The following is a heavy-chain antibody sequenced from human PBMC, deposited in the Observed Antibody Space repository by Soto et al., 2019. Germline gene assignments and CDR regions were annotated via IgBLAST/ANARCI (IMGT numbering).Heavy chain of an antibody. CDR3: ARVYGPLDLWFGEETKGQFDY. V-gene: IGHV4-34*01. J-gene: IGHJ4*02. Sequence: PSETLSLTCAVYGGSFSGYYWSWIRQPPGKGLEWIGEINHSGSTNYNPSLKSRVTISVDTSKNHFSLKLSSVTAADAAVYYCARVYGPLDLWFGEETKGQFDYWGQGTLVTVSS. CDR1: GGSFSGYY. D-gene: IGHD3-10*01. CDR2: INHSGST.